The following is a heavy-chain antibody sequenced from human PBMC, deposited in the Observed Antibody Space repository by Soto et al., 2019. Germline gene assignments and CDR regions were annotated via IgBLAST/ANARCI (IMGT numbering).Heavy chain of an antibody. V-gene: IGHV3-53*01. Sequence: LRLSCAASGFNVSSNFISWVRQAPGKGLEWVSIIYRGGSTFYADSVKGRFTISRDSSKNTLYLQMNSLRAEDTAVYYCARSNDFWGGDCVNYRYNHGMDVWGQGTTVTVSS. J-gene: IGHJ6*02. CDR3: ARSNDFWGGDCVNYRYNHGMDV. CDR2: IYRGGST. CDR1: GFNVSSNF. D-gene: IGHD3-3*01.